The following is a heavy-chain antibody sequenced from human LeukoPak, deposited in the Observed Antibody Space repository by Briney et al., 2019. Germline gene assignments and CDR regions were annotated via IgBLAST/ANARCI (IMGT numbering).Heavy chain of an antibody. CDR2: ISWNSGSI. D-gene: IGHD2-2*01. V-gene: IGHV3-9*01. Sequence: GGSLRLSCAASGFTFDDYAMHWVRQAPGKGLEWVSGISWNSGSIGDADSVKGRFTISRDNAKNSLYLQMNSLRAEDTALYYCAKDSCSSTSCYYYYGMDVWGQGTTVTVSS. J-gene: IGHJ6*02. CDR3: AKDSCSSTSCYYYYGMDV. CDR1: GFTFDDYA.